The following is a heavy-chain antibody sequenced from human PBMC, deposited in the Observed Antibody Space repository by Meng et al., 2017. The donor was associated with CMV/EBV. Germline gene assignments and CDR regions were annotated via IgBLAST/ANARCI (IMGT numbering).Heavy chain of an antibody. CDR3: ARRVRKPQYYFDY. Sequence: GSLRLSCTVSGGSISSSSYYWGWIRQPPGKGLEWIGSIYYSGSTYYNPSLKSRVTISVDTSKNQFSLKLSSVTAADTAVYYCARRVRKPQYYFDYWGQGTLVTVSS. CDR1: GGSISSSSYY. J-gene: IGHJ4*02. V-gene: IGHV4-39*01. CDR2: IYYSGST.